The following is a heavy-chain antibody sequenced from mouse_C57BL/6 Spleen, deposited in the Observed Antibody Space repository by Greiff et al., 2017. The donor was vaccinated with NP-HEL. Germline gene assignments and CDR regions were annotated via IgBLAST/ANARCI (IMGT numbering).Heavy chain of an antibody. D-gene: IGHD3-2*02. Sequence: QVQLQQPGAELVMPGASVKLSCKASGYTFTSYWMHWVKQRPGQGLEWIGEIDPSDSYTNYNQKFKGKATLTVDTSSSTAYMQLSSLTSEDSAVYGCGAGGAQATFDYWGQGTTLTVAS. CDR1: GYTFTSYW. J-gene: IGHJ2*01. CDR2: IDPSDSYT. CDR3: GAGGAQATFDY. V-gene: IGHV1-69*01.